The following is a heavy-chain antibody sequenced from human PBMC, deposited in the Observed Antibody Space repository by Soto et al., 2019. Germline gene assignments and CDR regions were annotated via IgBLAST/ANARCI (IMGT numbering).Heavy chain of an antibody. Sequence: EVQLVESGGGLVQPGESLRLSCEASGFTVSNNYMSWVRKAPGKGLEWVSFIYSGGNTYYADSVKGRFTISRDKSKNTLYLQMNNLRVEDTAVYYCTRRPGSWGQGTLVTVSS. CDR2: IYSGGNT. CDR3: TRRPGS. CDR1: GFTVSNNY. J-gene: IGHJ5*02. V-gene: IGHV3-66*01. D-gene: IGHD7-27*01.